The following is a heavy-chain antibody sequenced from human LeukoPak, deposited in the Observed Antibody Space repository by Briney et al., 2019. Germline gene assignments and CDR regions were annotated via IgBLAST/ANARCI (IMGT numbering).Heavy chain of an antibody. Sequence: PSETLSLTCTVPGGSMSSYYWSWIRQPPGKGLEWIGYIYYSGSTKYNPSLKSRVTISVDTSKNQFSLKLSSVTAADTAVYYCARGARAGYNLEPFDYWGQGTLVTVSS. CDR1: GGSMSSYY. CDR2: IYYSGST. CDR3: ARGARAGYNLEPFDY. V-gene: IGHV4-59*08. D-gene: IGHD5-24*01. J-gene: IGHJ4*02.